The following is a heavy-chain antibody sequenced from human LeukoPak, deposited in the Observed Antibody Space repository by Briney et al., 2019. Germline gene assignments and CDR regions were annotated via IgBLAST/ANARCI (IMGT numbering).Heavy chain of an antibody. D-gene: IGHD6-19*01. CDR3: AREKSTTVADTFDY. V-gene: IGHV3-21*01. J-gene: IGHJ4*02. Sequence: GGSLRLSCAASGFSFSSYSMNWVRQAPGKGLEWVSSISSSSSYIYYADSVKGRFTISRDNAKNSLYLQMNSLRAEDTAVYYCAREKSTTVADTFDYWGQGTLVTVSS. CDR1: GFSFSSYS. CDR2: ISSSSSYI.